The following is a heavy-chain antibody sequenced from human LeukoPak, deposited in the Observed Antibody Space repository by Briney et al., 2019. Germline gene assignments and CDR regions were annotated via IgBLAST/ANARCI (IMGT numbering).Heavy chain of an antibody. CDR3: AKNGPWAFTMIVVVISPDY. J-gene: IGHJ4*02. V-gene: IGHV3-23*01. CDR2: ISGSGGST. CDR1: GFTFSSYA. D-gene: IGHD3-22*01. Sequence: GGSLRLSCAASGFTFSSYAMSWVRQAPGKGLEWVSAISGSGGSTYYADSVKGRFTISRDNSKNTLYLQMNSLRAEDTAVYYCAKNGPWAFTMIVVVISPDYWGQGTLVTVSS.